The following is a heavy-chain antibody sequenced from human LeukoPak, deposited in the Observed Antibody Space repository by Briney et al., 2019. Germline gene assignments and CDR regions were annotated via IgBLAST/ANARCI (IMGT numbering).Heavy chain of an antibody. CDR1: GFAFSSYA. CDR2: ISGNGGST. V-gene: IGHV3-23*01. D-gene: IGHD1-1*01. Sequence: PGGSLRLSCAASGFAFSSYAMSWVRQAPGKGLEWVSAISGNGGSTFYADSVKGRFTISRDNSKNTLYLQMNSLRAEDTAVYYCGPREDSGTNAYDYWGQGTLVTVSS. CDR3: GPREDSGTNAYDY. J-gene: IGHJ4*02.